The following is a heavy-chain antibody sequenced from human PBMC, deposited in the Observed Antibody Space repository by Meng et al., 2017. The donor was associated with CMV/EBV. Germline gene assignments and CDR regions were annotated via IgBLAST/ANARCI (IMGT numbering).Heavy chain of an antibody. CDR2: INHSGST. CDR3: ARDYGGNSEWYFDL. V-gene: IGHV4-34*01. J-gene: IGHJ2*01. Sequence: AVYGGSFSGYYWSWSRQPPGKGLEWIGEINHSGSTNYNPSLKRRVTISVDTSKNQFSLKLSSVTAADAAVYYCARDYGGNSEWYFDLWGRGTLVTVSS. D-gene: IGHD4-23*01. CDR1: GGSFSGYY.